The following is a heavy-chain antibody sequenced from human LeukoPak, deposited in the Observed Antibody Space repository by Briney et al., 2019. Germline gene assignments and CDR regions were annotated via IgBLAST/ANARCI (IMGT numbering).Heavy chain of an antibody. V-gene: IGHV3-66*01. CDR2: IYSGGST. CDR1: GFTISGNY. CDR3: ARVNPLYQLLGSWFDP. J-gene: IGHJ5*02. D-gene: IGHD2-2*01. Sequence: PGGSLRLSCAASGFTISGNYMTWVRQAPGKGVESVSVIYSGGSTYSADSVKDRFTISRDNSMNTLYLQMNNLRVEDTAVYFCARVNPLYQLLGSWFDPWGQGTLVTVSS.